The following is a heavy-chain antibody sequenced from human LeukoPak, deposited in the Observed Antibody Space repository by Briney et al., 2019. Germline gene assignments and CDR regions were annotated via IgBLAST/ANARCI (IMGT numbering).Heavy chain of an antibody. CDR2: ISGSGGST. CDR3: AKDSSITMVRGPPPYYFDY. J-gene: IGHJ4*02. V-gene: IGHV3-23*01. CDR1: GFTFSSYA. D-gene: IGHD3-10*01. Sequence: PGGSLRLSCAASGFTFSSYAMSWVRQAPGKGLEWVSAISGSGGSTYYADSVKGRFTISRDNSKNTLYLQMDSLRAEDTAVYYCAKDSSITMVRGPPPYYFDYWGQGTLVTVSS.